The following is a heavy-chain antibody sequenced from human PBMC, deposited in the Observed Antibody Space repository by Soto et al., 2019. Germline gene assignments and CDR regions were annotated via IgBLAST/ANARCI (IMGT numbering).Heavy chain of an antibody. D-gene: IGHD4-17*01. CDR1: GGSISSGGYS. CDR3: AREALDYGDFDAFDI. V-gene: IGHV4-30-2*01. J-gene: IGHJ3*02. Sequence: PSETLSLTCAVSGGSISSGGYSWSWIRQPPGKGLEWIGYIYHSGSTYYNPSLKSRVTISVDRSKNQFSLKLSSVTAADTAVYYCAREALDYGDFDAFDIWGQGTMVTVS. CDR2: IYHSGST.